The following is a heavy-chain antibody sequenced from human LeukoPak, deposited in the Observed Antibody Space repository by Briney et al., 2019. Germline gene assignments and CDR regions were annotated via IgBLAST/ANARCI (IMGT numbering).Heavy chain of an antibody. CDR2: ITPDGNAA. D-gene: IGHD2-15*01. Sequence: GGSLRLSCVASGFTFSGHWMHWVRQVPGKGLMAVSRITPDGNAAAHADSVKGRFTISSDNAKNTLYLDMNSLTAEDTAQYYCARSCHSNAYASWGQGTLVTVSS. J-gene: IGHJ5*02. CDR3: ARSCHSNAYAS. V-gene: IGHV3-74*03. CDR1: GFTFSGHW.